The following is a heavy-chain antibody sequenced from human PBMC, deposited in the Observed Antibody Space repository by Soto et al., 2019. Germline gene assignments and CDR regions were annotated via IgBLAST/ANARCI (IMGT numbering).Heavy chain of an antibody. CDR1: GFTFTNAW. J-gene: IGHJ4*02. Sequence: GSLRLSCAAFGFTFTNAWMNWVRQAPGKGLEWVGRIKNKADGGIADYAAPVKGRFTISRDDSKSMLYLQMNSLKTEDTAVYYCTTDWAPIYWGQGTLVTVSS. V-gene: IGHV3-15*07. D-gene: IGHD3-16*01. CDR2: IKNKADGGIA. CDR3: TTDWAPIY.